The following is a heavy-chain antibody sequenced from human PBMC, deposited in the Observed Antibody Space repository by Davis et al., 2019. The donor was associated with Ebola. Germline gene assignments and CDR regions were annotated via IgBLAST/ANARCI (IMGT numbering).Heavy chain of an antibody. CDR2: IYTSGST. V-gene: IGHV4-61*09. D-gene: IGHD2-8*01. Sequence: SETLSLTCTVSGDSISSGSYYWSWIRQPAGKGLEWIGHIYTSGSTNYNPSLKSRVSISVDRSKNEFSLNLSSVTAGDTAMYYCARRTCTRTCYFDYWGQGNLVTVSS. CDR3: ARRTCTRTCYFDY. J-gene: IGHJ4*02. CDR1: GDSISSGSYY.